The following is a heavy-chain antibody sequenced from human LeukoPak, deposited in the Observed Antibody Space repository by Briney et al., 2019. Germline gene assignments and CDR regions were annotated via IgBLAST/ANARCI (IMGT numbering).Heavy chain of an antibody. J-gene: IGHJ4*02. D-gene: IGHD5-24*01. CDR1: GFTVNNDY. V-gene: IGHV3-53*04. CDR2: IYSGGLT. CDR3: ARVKDGYGFDF. Sequence: PGGSLRLSCAASGFTVNNDYMSWVRQAPGKGLEWVSVIYSGGLTYYADSVKGRFTISRHNSKNTLYLQMNTLRAEDTAVYYCARVKDGYGFDFWGQGTLDTVSS.